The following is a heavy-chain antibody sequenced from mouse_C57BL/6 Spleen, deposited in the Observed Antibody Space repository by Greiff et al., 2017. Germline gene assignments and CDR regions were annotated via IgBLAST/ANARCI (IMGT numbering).Heavy chain of an antibody. CDR2: IYPGSGST. D-gene: IGHD2-4*01. CDR3: ARYDYDVDSFAY. CDR1: GYTFTSYW. V-gene: IGHV1-55*01. J-gene: IGHJ3*01. Sequence: QVQLQQPGAELVKPGASVKMSCKASGYTFTSYWITWVKQRPGQGLEWIGDIYPGSGSTNYNEKFKSKATLTVDTSSSTAYMQLSSLTSEDSAVYYCARYDYDVDSFAYWGQGTLVTVSA.